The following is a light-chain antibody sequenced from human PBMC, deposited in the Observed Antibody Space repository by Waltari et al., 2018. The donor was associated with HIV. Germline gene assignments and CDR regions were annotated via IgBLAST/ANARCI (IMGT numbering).Light chain of an antibody. CDR3: TSYAGSDNLML. CDR2: EVY. V-gene: IGLV2-8*01. J-gene: IGLJ2*01. Sequence: SALTQPPTASGSPGQSVPICCSGTRNDVGPYDYVSWDQQRPDEAPSLISYEVYNRPSGVPDRFAGSKSGNTTSLTVSGLQAEDEADYYCTSYAGSDNLMLFGGGTKVTVL. CDR1: RNDVGPYDY.